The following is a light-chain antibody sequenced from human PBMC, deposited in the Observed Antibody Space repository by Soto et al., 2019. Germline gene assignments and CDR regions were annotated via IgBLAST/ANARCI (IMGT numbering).Light chain of an antibody. CDR2: EVS. J-gene: IGLJ1*01. V-gene: IGLV2-14*01. CDR1: VSYVGSYKY. Sequence: QSALTQPASVSGSPGQSITISFTGTVSYVGSYKYVSWYQQHPVKAPKLIIFEVSNRHSGVSDRFSGSKSGNRASLNISGLKAEDEADYYCSSYTSIRSLGVFATWTKVTVL. CDR3: SSYTSIRSLGV.